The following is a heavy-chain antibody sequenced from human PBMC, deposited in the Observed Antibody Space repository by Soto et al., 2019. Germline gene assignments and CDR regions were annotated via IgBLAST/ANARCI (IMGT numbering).Heavy chain of an antibody. CDR1: GFTFRSFT. V-gene: IGHV3-21*01. Sequence: GGSLRLSCAASGFTFRSFTMNWVRQAPGKGPEWVSTISSNSAYTYYTDALRGRFTISRDNAKNSLHLQMNSLRAEDTAVYYCTRDASRDSSARGWFDPWGPGTLVTVSS. J-gene: IGHJ5*02. CDR2: ISSNSAYT. D-gene: IGHD6-13*01. CDR3: TRDASRDSSARGWFDP.